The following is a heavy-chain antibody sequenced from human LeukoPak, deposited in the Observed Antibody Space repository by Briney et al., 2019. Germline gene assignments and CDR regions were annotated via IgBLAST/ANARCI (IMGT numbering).Heavy chain of an antibody. Sequence: SETLSLTCTVSGGSVSSGSYYWSWNRQPPGKGLEWIGYFYYSGSTNYNPSLKSRVTISVDTSKNQFSLKLSSVTAADTSVYYCASRGRQTTGFDYWGQGTLVTVSS. D-gene: IGHD3-10*01. J-gene: IGHJ4*02. V-gene: IGHV4-61*01. CDR2: FYYSGST. CDR3: ASRGRQTTGFDY. CDR1: GGSVSSGSYY.